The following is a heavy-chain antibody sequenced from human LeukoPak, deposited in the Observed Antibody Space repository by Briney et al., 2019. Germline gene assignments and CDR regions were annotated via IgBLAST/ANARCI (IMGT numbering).Heavy chain of an antibody. Sequence: SETLSLTCAVSGGSISSGGYSWSWIRQPPGKGLEWIGYIYHSGSTYYNPSLKSRVTISVDTSKNQFSLKLSSVTAADTAVYYCARGPYYYDSSGYYYNDYWGQGTLVTVSS. CDR3: ARGPYYYDSSGYYYNDY. CDR2: IYHSGST. D-gene: IGHD3-22*01. J-gene: IGHJ4*02. CDR1: GGSISSGGYS. V-gene: IGHV4-30-2*01.